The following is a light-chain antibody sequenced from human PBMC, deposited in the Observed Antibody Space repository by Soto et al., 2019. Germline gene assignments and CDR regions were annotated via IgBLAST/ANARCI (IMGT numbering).Light chain of an antibody. V-gene: IGKV3-20*01. J-gene: IGKJ1*01. Sequence: EVVLTQSPGTLSLSPGERATLSCRASQSSSKNYLAWYQQPPGQAPRLRIYSASNRATGIPDRFSGSGSGTEFTLTISRLEPEDFAVYYCQQYGSSGTFGQGTKVDIK. CDR1: QSSSKNY. CDR3: QQYGSSGT. CDR2: SAS.